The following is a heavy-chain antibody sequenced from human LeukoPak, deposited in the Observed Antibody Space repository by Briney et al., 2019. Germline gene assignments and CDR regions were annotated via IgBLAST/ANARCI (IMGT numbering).Heavy chain of an antibody. V-gene: IGHV3-74*01. CDR2: INTDGSST. CDR1: GFTFSGYW. D-gene: IGHD5-18*01. CDR3: ARDRGYSIDY. J-gene: IGHJ4*02. Sequence: GGSLRLSCAASGFTFSGYWMHWGRQVPGKGLMWVSHINTDGSSTTYADSVRGRLTISRDNAKNTLYLQMNSLRAEDTAVYYCARDRGYSIDYWGQGTLVTVSS.